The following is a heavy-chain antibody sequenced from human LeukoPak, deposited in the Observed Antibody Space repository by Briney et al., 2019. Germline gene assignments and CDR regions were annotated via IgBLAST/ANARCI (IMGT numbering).Heavy chain of an antibody. Sequence: GGSLRLSCAASGFTFSHYYMSWIRQPPGKGLEWVSYISSSGSTIYYADSVKGRFTISRDNAKNSLYLQMNSLRAEDTAVYYCARVDAYYDILSGYYYIDYWGQGTLVTVSS. CDR3: ARVDAYYDILSGYYYIDY. CDR1: GFTFSHYY. J-gene: IGHJ4*02. V-gene: IGHV3-11*04. D-gene: IGHD3-9*01. CDR2: ISSSGSTI.